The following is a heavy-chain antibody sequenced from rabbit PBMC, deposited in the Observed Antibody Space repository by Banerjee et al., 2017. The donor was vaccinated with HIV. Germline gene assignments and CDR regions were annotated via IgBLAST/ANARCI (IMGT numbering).Heavy chain of an antibody. CDR1: GFSFSSSYW. D-gene: IGHD8-1*01. CDR3: ARGNDYAGSSDL. J-gene: IGHJ4*01. CDR2: IKTTSGST. Sequence: QEQLEESGGDLVKPEGSLTLTCTASGFSFSSSYWICWVRQAPGKGLEWIGCIKTTSGSTYYATWAKGRFTISKTSSTTVTLQMTSLTAADTATYFCARGNDYAGSSDLWGQGTLVTV. V-gene: IGHV1S45*01.